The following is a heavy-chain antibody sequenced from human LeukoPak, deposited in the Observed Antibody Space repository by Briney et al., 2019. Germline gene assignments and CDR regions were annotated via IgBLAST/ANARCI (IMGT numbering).Heavy chain of an antibody. D-gene: IGHD3-10*01. CDR2: ISSSGSTI. CDR3: ARATYYGSGSLGY. CDR1: GFPFNDYY. J-gene: IGHJ4*02. Sequence: PGGSLRLSCAASGFPFNDYYMTWIRQAPGKGLEWVSHISSSGSTIYYADSVKGRFIISRDNAKNSLYLQMNSLRAEDTALYYCARATYYGSGSLGYWGQGTLVTVSS. V-gene: IGHV3-11*01.